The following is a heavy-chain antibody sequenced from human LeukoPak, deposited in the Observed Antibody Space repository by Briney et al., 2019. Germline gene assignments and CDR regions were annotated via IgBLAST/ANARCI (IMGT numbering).Heavy chain of an antibody. CDR1: GGSFSGYY. D-gene: IGHD3-10*01. CDR2: INHSGST. J-gene: IGHJ4*02. Sequence: PSETLSLTCAVYGGSFSGYYWSWLRQPPRKGLEWIREINHSGSTNYNPSLKSRVTISVDTSKKQFSLKLSSVTAADTAVYYCARGPDGSGNADYWGQGTLVTVSS. CDR3: ARGPDGSGNADY. V-gene: IGHV4-34*01.